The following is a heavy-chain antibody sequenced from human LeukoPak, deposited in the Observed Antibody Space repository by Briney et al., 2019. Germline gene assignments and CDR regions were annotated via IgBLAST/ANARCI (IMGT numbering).Heavy chain of an antibody. V-gene: IGHV4-59*01. D-gene: IGHD1-26*01. J-gene: IGHJ4*02. Sequence: SETLSLTCTVSGGSISSYYWSWIRQPPGKGLEWIGYIYYSGSTNYNPSLKSRVTISVDTSKNQFSLKLSSVTAADTAVYYCASLSGSYEFFDHWGQGTLVTVSS. CDR1: GGSISSYY. CDR2: IYYSGST. CDR3: ASLSGSYEFFDH.